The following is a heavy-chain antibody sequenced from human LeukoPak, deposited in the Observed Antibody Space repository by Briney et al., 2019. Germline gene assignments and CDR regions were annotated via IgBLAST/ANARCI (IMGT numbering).Heavy chain of an antibody. Sequence: GGSLRLSCAASGFTFSSYGMHWVRQAPGKGLEWVAFTRYDGSNKYYADSVKGRFTISRDSSKNTLYLQMNSLRAEDTAVYYCAREQQNPYCSGGSCPRYGMDVWGQGTTVTVSS. V-gene: IGHV3-30*02. D-gene: IGHD2-15*01. J-gene: IGHJ6*02. CDR1: GFTFSSYG. CDR2: TRYDGSNK. CDR3: AREQQNPYCSGGSCPRYGMDV.